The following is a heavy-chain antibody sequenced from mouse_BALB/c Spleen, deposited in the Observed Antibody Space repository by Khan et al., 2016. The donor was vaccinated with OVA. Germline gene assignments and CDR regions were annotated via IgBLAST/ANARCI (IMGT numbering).Heavy chain of an antibody. CDR1: GYSITSGYS. CDR2: IHYSGTT. J-gene: IGHJ1*01. D-gene: IGHD1-1*01. Sequence: QLEESGPDLVKPSQSLSLTCTVTGYSITSGYSWHWIRQFPGNKLEWMGYIHYSGTTNYNPSLKSRISITRDPSKNQFFLQLNSVTTEDTATYYCARSGTTVVAYWYFDVWGAGTTVTVSS. CDR3: ARSGTTVVAYWYFDV. V-gene: IGHV3-1*02.